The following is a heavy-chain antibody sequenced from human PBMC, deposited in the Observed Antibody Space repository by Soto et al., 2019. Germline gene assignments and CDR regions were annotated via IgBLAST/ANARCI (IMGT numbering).Heavy chain of an antibody. D-gene: IGHD2-2*01. J-gene: IGHJ4*01. CDR1: GFTFNSYA. V-gene: IGHV3-23*01. CDR2: IGTDGNT. Sequence: PAGSLRLSCTASGFTFNSYAMNWVRQAPGKGLAWVSAIGTDGNTYYANSVKGRFTISRDNSRNTLYLQMNSLRVEDTALYYCVKKYPDTRRFHYWGQGTTLTV. CDR3: VKKYPDTRRFHY.